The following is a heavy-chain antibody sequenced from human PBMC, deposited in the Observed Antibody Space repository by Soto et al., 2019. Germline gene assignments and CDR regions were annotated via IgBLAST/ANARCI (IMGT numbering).Heavy chain of an antibody. CDR3: AREKDYSSSGYVDY. J-gene: IGHJ4*02. CDR2: ISYDGSNK. CDR1: GFTFSSYA. Sequence: QVQLVESGGGVVQPGRSLRLSCAASGFTFSSYAMHWVRQAPGKGLEWVAVISYDGSNKYYADSVKGRFTISRDNSKNTLYLQMNSLRAEDTAVYYCAREKDYSSSGYVDYWGQGTLVTVSS. V-gene: IGHV3-30-3*01. D-gene: IGHD6-13*01.